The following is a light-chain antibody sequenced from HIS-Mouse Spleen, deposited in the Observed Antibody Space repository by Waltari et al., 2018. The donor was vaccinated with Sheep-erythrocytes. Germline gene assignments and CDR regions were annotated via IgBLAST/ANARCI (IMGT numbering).Light chain of an antibody. Sequence: SSELTQPPSVSVSPGQTASITCSGDKLGDKYACWYQQKPGQSPVLVIYQDTKRPSGSPERFSGSNSGNTATLTISGTQAMDEADYYCQAWDSSRVVFGGGTKLTVL. CDR2: QDT. CDR3: QAWDSSRVV. CDR1: KLGDKY. V-gene: IGLV3-1*01. J-gene: IGLJ2*01.